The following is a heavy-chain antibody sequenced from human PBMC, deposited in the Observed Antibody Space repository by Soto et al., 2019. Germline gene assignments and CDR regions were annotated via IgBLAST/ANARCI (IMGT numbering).Heavy chain of an antibody. CDR2: SSGSGGST. D-gene: IGHD3-3*01. CDR1: GFTFSSYA. Sequence: EVQLLESGGGLVQPGGSLRLACAASGFTFSSYAMSWVRQAPGKGLEWVSASSGSGGSTYYADSVKGRFTISRDHSQNPLYLQMNSLRAEDTAVYYCSKDSIFGVVIMTPRVDYWGQGTLVTVSS. J-gene: IGHJ4*02. V-gene: IGHV3-23*01. CDR3: SKDSIFGVVIMTPRVDY.